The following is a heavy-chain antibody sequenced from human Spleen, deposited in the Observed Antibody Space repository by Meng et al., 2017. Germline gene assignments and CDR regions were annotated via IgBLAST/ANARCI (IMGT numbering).Heavy chain of an antibody. D-gene: IGHD3-22*01. J-gene: IGHJ5*02. Sequence: QQWGAGLFKPTETRSLTCASYGGSFSGYYWSRVRRPPGKGLEWIGEMNHSGSNNYTPSLKRRVTISVDTSKNQFSLKLSSVTAADTAVYYCARGIYHYDSSGFQRWFDPWGQGTLVTVSS. CDR2: MNHSGSN. CDR3: ARGIYHYDSSGFQRWFDP. V-gene: IGHV4-34*01. CDR1: GGSFSGYY.